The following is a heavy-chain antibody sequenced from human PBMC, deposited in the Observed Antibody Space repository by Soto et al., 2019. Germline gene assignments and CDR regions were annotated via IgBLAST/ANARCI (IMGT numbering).Heavy chain of an antibody. CDR2: ISGSGGST. CDR1: GFTFSSYA. J-gene: IGHJ4*02. CDR3: AKGLRYYGDYAYFDY. D-gene: IGHD4-17*01. V-gene: IGHV3-23*01. Sequence: EVQLLESGGGLVQPGGSLRLSCAASGFTFSSYAMSWVRQAPGKGLEWVSAISGSGGSTYCADSVKGRFTISRDNSKNTLYLQMNSLRAEDTAVYYCAKGLRYYGDYAYFDYWGQGTLVTVSS.